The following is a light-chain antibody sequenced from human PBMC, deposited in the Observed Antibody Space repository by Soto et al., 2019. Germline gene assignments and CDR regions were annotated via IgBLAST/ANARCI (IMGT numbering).Light chain of an antibody. V-gene: IGKV3-15*01. CDR1: QSVSNN. J-gene: IGKJ4*01. Sequence: EIVMTQSPAPLSVSPGERATLSCRASQSVSNNLAWYQQKPGQAPRVLIYFASTRATGIPARFSGSGSGTEFTLTISSLQSEDFAVYYCQQYNEWPLTFGGGTKVETK. CDR3: QQYNEWPLT. CDR2: FAS.